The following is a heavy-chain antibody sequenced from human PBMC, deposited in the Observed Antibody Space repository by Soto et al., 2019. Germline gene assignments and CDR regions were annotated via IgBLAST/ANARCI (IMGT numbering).Heavy chain of an antibody. J-gene: IGHJ4*02. CDR2: ISYDGSNK. CDR3: CSGSYYFDY. V-gene: IGHV3-30*04. Sequence: QLGGSLRLSCAASGFTFSSYAMHWVRQAPGKGLEWVAVISYDGSNKYYADSVKGRFTISRDNSKNTLYLQMNSLRAEDTAVYYCCSGSYYFDYWGQGTLVTVSS. D-gene: IGHD3-10*02. CDR1: GFTFSSYA.